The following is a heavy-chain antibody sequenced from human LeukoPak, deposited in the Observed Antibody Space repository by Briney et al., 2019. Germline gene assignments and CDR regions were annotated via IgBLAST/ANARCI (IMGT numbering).Heavy chain of an antibody. D-gene: IGHD5-12*01. V-gene: IGHV3-74*01. CDR2: NSDGRSA. J-gene: IGHJ4*02. CDR1: GFTFSSYW. Sequence: GGSLRLSCAASGFTFSSYWMHWVRQAPGKRLVWVSRNSDGRSAVYADSVKGRFTISRDNAKNTLYLQMDSLRAEDTAVYHCVAENQKDRSGFSIWGLGTLVTVSS. CDR3: VAENQKDRSGFSI.